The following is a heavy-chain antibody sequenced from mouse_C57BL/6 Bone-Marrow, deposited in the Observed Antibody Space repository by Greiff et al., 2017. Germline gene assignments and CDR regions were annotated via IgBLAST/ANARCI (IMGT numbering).Heavy chain of an antibody. CDR2: IYPGDGDT. V-gene: IGHV1-82*01. Sequence: VQLQQSGPELVRPGASVKISCKASGYAFSSSWMNWVKQRPGKGLEWIGRIYPGDGDTHYNGKFKGKATLTADKSSSTAYMQLSSLTSEDSAVSLCASAECYAMEYWGQGTSVPVSS. CDR1: GYAFSSSW. J-gene: IGHJ4*01. CDR3: ASAECYAMEY.